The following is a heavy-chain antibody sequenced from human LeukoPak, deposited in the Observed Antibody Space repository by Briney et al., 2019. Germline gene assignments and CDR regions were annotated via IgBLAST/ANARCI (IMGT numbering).Heavy chain of an antibody. CDR3: AKRGESGVYYFDF. Sequence: GGSLRLSCAASGFTFSSFGMSWVRHAPGEGLEWVSSINAGGGTYTYYADSVKGRFTISRYNSKNTLHLQMNSLRAEDTTVYYCAKRGESGVYYFDFWGQGTLVTVSS. CDR1: GFTFSSFG. V-gene: IGHV3-23*01. J-gene: IGHJ4*02. CDR2: INAGGGTYT. D-gene: IGHD3-10*01.